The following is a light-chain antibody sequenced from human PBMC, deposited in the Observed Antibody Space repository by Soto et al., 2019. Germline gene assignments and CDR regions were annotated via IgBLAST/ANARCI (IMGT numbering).Light chain of an antibody. V-gene: IGLV2-23*01. CDR1: SSDVGSYNL. J-gene: IGLJ1*01. CDR3: CSYAGSSFYV. Sequence: QSVLTQPASASGSPGQSITISCTGTSSDVGSYNLVSWYQQHPGKAPKLMIYEGSKRPSGVSNRFSGSKSGNTASLTISGLQAEDEADYYCCSYAGSSFYVFGTGTKVTV. CDR2: EGS.